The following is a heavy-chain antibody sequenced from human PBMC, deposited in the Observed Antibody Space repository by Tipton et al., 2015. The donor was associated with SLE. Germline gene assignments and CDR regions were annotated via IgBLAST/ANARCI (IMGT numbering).Heavy chain of an antibody. D-gene: IGHD1-26*01. V-gene: IGHV3-21*03. Sequence: SLRLSCAASGFTFSSYSMNWVRQAPGKGLEWVSSIDSSSTHIYYADSVEGRFTISRDNAKNSLYLQMNGLRAEDTAVYYCARGGAGDSYWYFDLWGRGTLVTVSS. CDR3: ARGGAGDSYWYFDL. CDR1: GFTFSSYS. CDR2: IDSSSTHI. J-gene: IGHJ2*01.